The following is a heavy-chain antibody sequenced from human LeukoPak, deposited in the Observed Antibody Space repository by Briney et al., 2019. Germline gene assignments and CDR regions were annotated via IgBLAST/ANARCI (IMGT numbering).Heavy chain of an antibody. CDR3: AKYRCSGGSCYTNWFDP. CDR2: ISGSGGST. J-gene: IGHJ5*02. V-gene: IGHV3-23*01. Sequence: PGGSLRLSCAASGFTFSSYAMSWVRQAPGKGLEWVSAISGSGGSTYYADSVKGRFTISRDNFKNTLYLQMNSLRAEDTAVYCCAKYRCSGGSCYTNWFDPWGQGTLVTVSS. CDR1: GFTFSSYA. D-gene: IGHD2-15*01.